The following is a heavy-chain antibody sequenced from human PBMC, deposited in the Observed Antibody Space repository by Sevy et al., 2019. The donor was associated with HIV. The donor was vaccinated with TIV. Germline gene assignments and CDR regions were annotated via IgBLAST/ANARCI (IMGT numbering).Heavy chain of an antibody. J-gene: IGHJ4*02. D-gene: IGHD3-22*01. Sequence: GESLKISCKGSGYSVTSHWIGWVRHMPGKGLEWMGIIYPDDSDTTYSPSFQGQVTFSADKSISTAYLQWSSLKASDTAMYYCATSRSGYFDSSGYYIYWGQGTLVTVSS. V-gene: IGHV5-51*01. CDR3: ATSRSGYFDSSGYYIY. CDR1: GYSVTSHW. CDR2: IYPDDSDT.